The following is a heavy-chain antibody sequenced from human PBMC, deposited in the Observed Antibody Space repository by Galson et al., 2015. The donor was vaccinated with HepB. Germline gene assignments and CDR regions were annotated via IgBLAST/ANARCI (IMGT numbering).Heavy chain of an antibody. Sequence: SLRLSCAASGFTFSSYAMHWVRQAPGKGLEYVSAISSNGGSTYYADSVKGRFTISRDNFKNTLYLQMSSLRAEDTAVYYCCGLGDRTTDAFDIWGQGTMVTVSS. CDR2: ISSNGGST. CDR3: CGLGDRTTDAFDI. V-gene: IGHV3-64D*06. CDR1: GFTFSSYA. D-gene: IGHD3-10*01. J-gene: IGHJ3*02.